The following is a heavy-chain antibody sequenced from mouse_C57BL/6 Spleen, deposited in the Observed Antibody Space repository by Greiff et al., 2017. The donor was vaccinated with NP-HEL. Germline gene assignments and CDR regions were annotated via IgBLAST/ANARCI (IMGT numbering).Heavy chain of an antibody. CDR2: IYPYNGVS. D-gene: IGHD1-1*01. CDR3: ARGRITTVVAREYYAMDY. CDR1: GYSFTGYY. J-gene: IGHJ4*01. Sequence: VQLQQSGPELVKPGASVKISCKASGYSFTGYYMHWVQQSPGNILDWIGYIYPYNGVSSYNQKFKGKATLTVDKSSSTAYMELRSLTSEDSAVYYCARGRITTVVAREYYAMDYWGQGTSVTVSS. V-gene: IGHV1-31*01.